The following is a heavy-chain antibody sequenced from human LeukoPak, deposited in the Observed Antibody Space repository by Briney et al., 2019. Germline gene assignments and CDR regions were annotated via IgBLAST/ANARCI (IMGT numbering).Heavy chain of an antibody. J-gene: IGHJ4*02. CDR1: GGSISSGDYY. Sequence: TSSETLSLTCTVSGGSISSGDYYWSWIRQPPGKGLEWIGYIYYSGSTYYNPSLKSRVTISVDTSKNQFSLKLSSVTAADTAVYYCARVDYGSGSALFDYWGQGTLVTVSS. CDR2: IYYSGST. CDR3: ARVDYGSGSALFDY. V-gene: IGHV4-30-4*08. D-gene: IGHD3-10*01.